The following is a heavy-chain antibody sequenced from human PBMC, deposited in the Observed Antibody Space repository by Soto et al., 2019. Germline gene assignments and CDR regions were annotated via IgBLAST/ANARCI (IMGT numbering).Heavy chain of an antibody. D-gene: IGHD2-15*01. J-gene: IGHJ5*02. CDR3: AKDLTRRLAYCLDP. Sequence: ASVKVSCKASGFSFTGYYIHWLRPAPGQGREWMGWINAHSGGTEYAQKFQGRVTSTRDTSIATAYLTLTSLTSDDTALYNCAKDLTRRLAYCLDPWGQGTRVTVSS. V-gene: IGHV1-2*02. CDR2: INAHSGGT. CDR1: GFSFTGYY.